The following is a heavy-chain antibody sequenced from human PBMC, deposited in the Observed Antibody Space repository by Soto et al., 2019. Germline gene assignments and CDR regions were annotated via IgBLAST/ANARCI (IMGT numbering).Heavy chain of an antibody. J-gene: IGHJ4*02. CDR2: IIPVFDTP. CDR3: ARGDSPYVWFNEF. D-gene: IGHD3-16*01. Sequence: QAQLVQSGAEVKKPGSSVKVSCKDSGGLFSSYAISWVRQAPGQGLGWMGGIIPVFDTPYYAQKLQGRVTITADESTNTAYLELSSLRSDDTAMYYCARGDSPYVWFNEFWGQGSRVTVSS. V-gene: IGHV1-69*01. CDR1: GGLFSSYA.